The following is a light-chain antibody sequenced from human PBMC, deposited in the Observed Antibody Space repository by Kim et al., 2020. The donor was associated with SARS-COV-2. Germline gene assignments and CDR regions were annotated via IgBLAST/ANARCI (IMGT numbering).Light chain of an antibody. Sequence: VDPGERVTLSCRASQYISSNLAWYQHKPGQAPRLLIHGASTRATGIPARFSGSGSGTDFTLTISSLQSEDFAVYYCQQYYNWPRTFGQGTKVDIK. CDR2: GAS. J-gene: IGKJ1*01. CDR1: QYISSN. CDR3: QQYYNWPRT. V-gene: IGKV3D-15*01.